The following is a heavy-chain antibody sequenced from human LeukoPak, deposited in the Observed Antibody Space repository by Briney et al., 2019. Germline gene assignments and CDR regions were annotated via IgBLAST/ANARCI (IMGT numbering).Heavy chain of an antibody. CDR3: AKSDPSLPD. CDR1: VFAFSNEL. J-gene: IGHJ4*02. V-gene: IGHV3-74*01. CDR2: IDNDGTNP. Sequence: GGSLRLSCAASVFAFSNELLHWARQAPGGGLFWVSYIDNDGTNPTYVDSVKGRFTISRDNAKSTLYLHMNSLRPEDTGVYFCAKSDPSLPDWGQGTQVTVS. D-gene: IGHD6-6*01.